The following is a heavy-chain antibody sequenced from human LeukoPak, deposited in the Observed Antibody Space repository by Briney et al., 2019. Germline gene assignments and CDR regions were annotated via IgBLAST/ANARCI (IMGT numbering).Heavy chain of an antibody. Sequence: SETLSLTCTVSGDSISSYYWSWIRQPPGKGLEWIGYIYYSGSTNYNPSLKSRVTISVDTSKNQFSLKLSSVTAADTAVYYCARLPFYDSSGYWGQGTLVTVSS. J-gene: IGHJ4*02. CDR3: ARLPFYDSSGY. CDR2: IYYSGST. D-gene: IGHD3-22*01. CDR1: GDSISSYY. V-gene: IGHV4-59*08.